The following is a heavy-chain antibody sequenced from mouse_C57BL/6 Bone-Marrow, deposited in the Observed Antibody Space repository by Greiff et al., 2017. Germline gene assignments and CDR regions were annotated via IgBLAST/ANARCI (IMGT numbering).Heavy chain of an antibody. CDR2: IYPGGGYT. Sequence: QVQLQQSGAELVRPGTSVKMSCKASGYTFTNYWIGWAKQRPGHGLEWIGDIYPGGGYTNYNEKFKGKATLTADKSSSTAYMQFISLTSEDSAIYYCARGGGYGNPFAYWGQGTLVTVSA. D-gene: IGHD2-1*01. V-gene: IGHV1-63*01. J-gene: IGHJ3*01. CDR1: GYTFTNYW. CDR3: ARGGGYGNPFAY.